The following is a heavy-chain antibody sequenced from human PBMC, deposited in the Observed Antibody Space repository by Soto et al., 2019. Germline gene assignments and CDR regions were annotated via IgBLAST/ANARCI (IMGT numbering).Heavy chain of an antibody. J-gene: IGHJ6*03. CDR2: IYYSGST. CDR1: GGSISSSSYY. CDR3: ARSLEWSITEYYMDV. Sequence: QLQLQESGPGLVKPSETLSLTCTVSGGSISSSSYYWGWIRQPPGKGLGWIGSIYYSGSTYYNPSLKSRVTISVDTSKNQFSLKLSSVTAADTAVYYCARSLEWSITEYYMDVWGKGTTVTVSS. D-gene: IGHD3-3*01. V-gene: IGHV4-39*01.